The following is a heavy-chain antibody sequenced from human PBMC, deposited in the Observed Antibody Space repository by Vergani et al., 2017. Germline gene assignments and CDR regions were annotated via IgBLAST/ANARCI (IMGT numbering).Heavy chain of an antibody. D-gene: IGHD3-10*01. Sequence: EVQLVESGGGLVQPGGSLRLSCAASGFTFSSYWMHWVRQAPGKGLVWVSRINSDGSSTSYADSVKGRFTISRDNAKNTLYLQMNSLRAEDTAVYCCARGYTDYYGSGRGYYYYMDVWGKGTTVTVSS. CDR2: INSDGSST. CDR3: ARGYTDYYGSGRGYYYYMDV. V-gene: IGHV3-74*01. J-gene: IGHJ6*03. CDR1: GFTFSSYW.